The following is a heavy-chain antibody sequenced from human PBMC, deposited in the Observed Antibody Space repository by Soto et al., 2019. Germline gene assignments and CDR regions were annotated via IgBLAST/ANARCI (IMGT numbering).Heavy chain of an antibody. D-gene: IGHD3-3*01. CDR1: GFTFSSYG. CDR3: AKDFVRFLEWLPLQDSSYGMDV. V-gene: IGHV3-30*18. J-gene: IGHJ6*02. CDR2: ISYDGSNK. Sequence: GGSLRLSCAASGFTFSSYGMHWVRQAPGKGLEWVAVISYDGSNKYYADSVKGRFTISRDNSKNTLYLQMNSLRAEDTAVYYCAKDFVRFLEWLPLQDSSYGMDVWGQGPTVTVSS.